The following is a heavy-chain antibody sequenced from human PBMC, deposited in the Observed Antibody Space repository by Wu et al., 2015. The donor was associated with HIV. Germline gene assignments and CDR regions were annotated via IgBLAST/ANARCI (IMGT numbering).Heavy chain of an antibody. J-gene: IGHJ3*02. CDR1: GGTFSSYA. V-gene: IGHV1-69*05. D-gene: IGHD3-22*01. Sequence: QVQLVQSGAEVKKPGSSVKVSCKASGGTFSSYAISWVRQAPGQGLEWMGGIIPIFGTANYAQKFQGRVTITTDESTSTAYMELSSLRSEDTAVYYCARDTPRGYYDSSGYNAFDIWGQGDNGHRLF. CDR2: IIPIFGTA. CDR3: ARDTPRGYYDSSGYNAFDI.